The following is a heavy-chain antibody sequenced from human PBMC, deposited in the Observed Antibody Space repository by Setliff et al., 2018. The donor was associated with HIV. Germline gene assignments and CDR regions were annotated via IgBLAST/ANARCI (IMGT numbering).Heavy chain of an antibody. CDR1: GYTFTSYA. CDR2: INAGNGNT. Sequence: ASVKVSCKASGYTFTSYAMHWVRQAPGQRLEWMGWINAGNGNTKYSQKFQGRFTISRDNSKNTLYLQMTDLRAEDTAIYYCAPIRDGYNYFFDHWGQGTLVTVSS. V-gene: IGHV1-3*01. J-gene: IGHJ4*02. D-gene: IGHD5-12*01. CDR3: APIRDGYNYFFDH.